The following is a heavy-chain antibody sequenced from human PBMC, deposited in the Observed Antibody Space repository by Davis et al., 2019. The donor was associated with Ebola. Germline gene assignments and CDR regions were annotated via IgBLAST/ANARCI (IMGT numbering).Heavy chain of an antibody. CDR3: ARGPASGVPPDWFDP. V-gene: IGHV3-21*01. CDR2: ISSSSSYI. CDR1: GFTFSSYS. Sequence: GGSLRLSCAASGFTFSSYSMNWVRQAPEKGLEWVSSISSSSSYIYYADSVKGRFTISRDNAKNSLYLQMNSLRAEDTAVYYCARGPASGVPPDWFDPWGQGTLVTVSS. J-gene: IGHJ5*02. D-gene: IGHD2-8*01.